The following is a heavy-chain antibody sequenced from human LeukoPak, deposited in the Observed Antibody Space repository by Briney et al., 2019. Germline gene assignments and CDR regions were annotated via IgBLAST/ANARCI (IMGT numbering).Heavy chain of an antibody. CDR1: GYTFTGYY. J-gene: IGHJ4*02. Sequence: ASVKVSCKASGYTFTGYYMHWVRQAPGQGLEWMGWINPNSGGTNYAQKFQGRVTMTRDTSISTAYMELSRLRFDDTALYYCARSPHILTGENFDYWGQGTLVTVSS. V-gene: IGHV1-2*02. CDR2: INPNSGGT. CDR3: ARSPHILTGENFDY. D-gene: IGHD3-9*01.